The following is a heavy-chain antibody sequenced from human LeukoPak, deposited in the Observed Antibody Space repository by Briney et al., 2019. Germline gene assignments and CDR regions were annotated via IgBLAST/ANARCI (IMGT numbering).Heavy chain of an antibody. J-gene: IGHJ4*02. CDR3: AREVREYQLLGSIDY. D-gene: IGHD2-2*01. CDR2: ISSSSSYI. V-gene: IGHV3-21*01. Sequence: PGGSLRLSCAASGFTFSSYSMNWVRQAPGKGLEWVSSISSSSSYIYYADSVKGRFTISRDNAKNSLYLQMNSLRAEDTAVYYCAREVREYQLLGSIDYWGPGTLVTVSS. CDR1: GFTFSSYS.